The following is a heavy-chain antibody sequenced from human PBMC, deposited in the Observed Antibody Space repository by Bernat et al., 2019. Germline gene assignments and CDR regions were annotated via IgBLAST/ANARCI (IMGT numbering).Heavy chain of an antibody. CDR3: AKTWDHSTICSYYFDY. CDR1: GFTFGSYA. J-gene: IGHJ4*02. V-gene: IGHV3-23*01. Sequence: EVQLLESGGGLVQPGGSLRLSCAASGFTFGSYALSWVRQAPGKGLQWVSAISGSGGSTYYADSVKGRFTISRDNSKNTLSLQMNSLRAEDTAVYYCAKTWDHSTICSYYFDYWGLGTLVTVSS. D-gene: IGHD3-10*02. CDR2: ISGSGGST.